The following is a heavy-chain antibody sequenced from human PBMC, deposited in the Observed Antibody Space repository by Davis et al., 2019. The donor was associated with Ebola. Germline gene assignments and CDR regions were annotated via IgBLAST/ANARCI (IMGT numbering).Heavy chain of an antibody. J-gene: IGHJ1*01. CDR3: ARGSSRYTVPFRH. Sequence: PSETLSLTCAVYGGSFSGYYWSWIRQPPGKGLEWIGEINHSGSTNYNPSLKSRVTISVDTSKNQFSLKLSSVTAADTAVYYCARGSSRYTVPFRHWGQGTLVTVSS. CDR2: INHSGST. V-gene: IGHV4-34*01. CDR1: GGSFSGYY. D-gene: IGHD4-17*01.